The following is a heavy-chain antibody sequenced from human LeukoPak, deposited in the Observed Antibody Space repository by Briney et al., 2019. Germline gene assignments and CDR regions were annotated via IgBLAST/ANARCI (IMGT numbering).Heavy chain of an antibody. D-gene: IGHD6-19*01. CDR3: ARGRGSGHKENWFDP. CDR1: GYTFTTYD. CDR2: MNPNSGNT. V-gene: IGHV1-8*01. Sequence: GASVKVSCKASGYTFTTYDINWVRQATGQGLEWMGWMNPNSGNTGYTQKFQGRVTMTRSTSISTAYMELSSLRSEDTAVCYCARGRGSGHKENWFDPWGQGTLVTVSS. J-gene: IGHJ5*02.